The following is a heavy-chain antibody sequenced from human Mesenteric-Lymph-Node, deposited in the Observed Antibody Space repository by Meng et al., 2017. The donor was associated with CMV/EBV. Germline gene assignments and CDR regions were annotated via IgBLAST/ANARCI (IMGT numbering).Heavy chain of an antibody. D-gene: IGHD6-19*01. CDR2: ISGGGGTT. V-gene: IGHV3-23*01. CDR3: AQDRYSSAWYSGPGGEFDY. CDR1: GFTFSSYA. Sequence: GASLKISCAASGFTFSSYAMGWVRQAPGKGLEWVSGISGGGGTTYYADSVKGRFTISRDNSNNMLYLQMNSLRAEDTAVYYCAQDRYSSAWYSGPGGEFDYWGQGTLVTVSS. J-gene: IGHJ4*02.